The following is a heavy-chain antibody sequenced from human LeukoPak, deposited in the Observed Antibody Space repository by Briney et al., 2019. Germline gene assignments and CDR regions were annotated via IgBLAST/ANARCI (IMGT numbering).Heavy chain of an antibody. CDR2: IYPGDSDT. CDR3: ARQGPGYSYGYYNWFDP. V-gene: IGHV5-51*01. Sequence: GESLKISCKGSGYSFTSYWIGWVRQMPGKGLEWMGIIYPGDSDTRYSPSLQGQVTISADKSISTAYLQWSSLKASDTAMYYCARQGPGYSYGYYNWFDPWGQGTLVTVSS. CDR1: GYSFTSYW. J-gene: IGHJ5*02. D-gene: IGHD5-18*01.